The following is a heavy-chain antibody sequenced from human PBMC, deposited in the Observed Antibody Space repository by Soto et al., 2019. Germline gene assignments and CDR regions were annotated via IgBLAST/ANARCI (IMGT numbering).Heavy chain of an antibody. CDR2: INGDGSTT. Sequence: EVRLVESGGGLVQPGGSLRLSCAASGFTFSTYWMHWVRQAPGKGLEWVSRINGDGSTTQYADSVKGRFTISRDNANNTLYLQMNTLSADDTAVYYCASIPMVRGPTDYWGQGTLVTVSP. D-gene: IGHD3-10*01. V-gene: IGHV3-74*02. CDR1: GFTFSTYW. CDR3: ASIPMVRGPTDY. J-gene: IGHJ4*02.